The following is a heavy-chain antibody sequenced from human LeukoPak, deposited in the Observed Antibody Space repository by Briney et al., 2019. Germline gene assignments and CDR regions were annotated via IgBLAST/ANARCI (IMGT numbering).Heavy chain of an antibody. CDR1: GGSISSYY. CDR3: ARDAYYYDTGGYYVVDY. Sequence: PSETLSLTCTVSGGSISSYYWDWIRQSAGNGLEWIGRIYSSGSTYYNPSLNSRVTMSVDTSNNQFSLRLTSVTAADTAVYYCARDAYYYDTGGYYVVDYWGQGTLVTVSS. J-gene: IGHJ4*02. D-gene: IGHD3-22*01. V-gene: IGHV4-4*07. CDR2: IYSSGST.